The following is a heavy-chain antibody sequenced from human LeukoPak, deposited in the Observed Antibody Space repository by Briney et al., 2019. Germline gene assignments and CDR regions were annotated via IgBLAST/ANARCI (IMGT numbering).Heavy chain of an antibody. J-gene: IGHJ5*02. CDR3: ARYAALSGPNWLDP. CDR2: IRYNGNT. Sequence: SVTLSLTCTVSGGSIIGYWWSWIRQPPGKGLEWIGNIRYNGNTYSNPSLKSRVTISVDTSKNQFSMKLSSVTAADTAMYYCARYAALSGPNWLDPWGRGTLVTVSS. V-gene: IGHV4-59*01. D-gene: IGHD6-19*01. CDR1: GGSIIGYW.